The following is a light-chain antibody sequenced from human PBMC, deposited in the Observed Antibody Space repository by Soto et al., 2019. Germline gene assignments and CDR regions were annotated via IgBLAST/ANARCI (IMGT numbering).Light chain of an antibody. CDR2: DAS. J-gene: IGKJ1*01. CDR1: QRISSW. CDR3: QQYNGYPWT. Sequence: DIQMTQSPSTLSAFVGDRVTITCRASQRISSWLAWYQQKPGKAPNLLIYDASSLESGVPSRFSGSGSGTEFTLTISSLQPDDFATYYCQQYNGYPWTFGQGTKVEMK. V-gene: IGKV1-5*01.